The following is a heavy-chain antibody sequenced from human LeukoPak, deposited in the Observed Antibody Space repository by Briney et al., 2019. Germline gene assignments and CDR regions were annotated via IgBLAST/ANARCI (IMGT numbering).Heavy chain of an antibody. J-gene: IGHJ4*02. V-gene: IGHV3-74*01. CDR3: IRGTVGAPGNDY. Sequence: PGGSLRRSCAASGFTFSSYWMHWVRQAPGKGLGWVSRIDTDGSFTSYADSVRGRFTISRDNAKNTLYLQMSSLRAEDTAVYYCIRGTVGAPGNDYWGQGTLVTVSS. CDR1: GFTFSSYW. CDR2: IDTDGSFT. D-gene: IGHD1-26*01.